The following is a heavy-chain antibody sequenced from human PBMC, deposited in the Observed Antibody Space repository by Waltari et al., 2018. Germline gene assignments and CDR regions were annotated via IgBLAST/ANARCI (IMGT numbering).Heavy chain of an antibody. J-gene: IGHJ3*01. D-gene: IGHD3-10*01. CDR1: GDTFTDNY. Sequence: EVQLLQSGAEVKKPGTPVNISCKVSGDTFTDNYIHWIQQAPGKGLQWMGLLDPEDGQAVYAEKCQGRVTMTAETSIHTAYMELTSLTSEDTAFYYCAAALGGGISASRPFHCWGQGTMITVSS. CDR2: LDPEDGQA. V-gene: IGHV1-69-2*01. CDR3: AAALGGGISASRPFHC.